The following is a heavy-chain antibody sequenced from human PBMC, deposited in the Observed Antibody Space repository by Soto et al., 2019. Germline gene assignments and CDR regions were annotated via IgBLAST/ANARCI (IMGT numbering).Heavy chain of an antibody. CDR3: ARETLAVAVDNWFDP. CDR1: GYTFTGYY. D-gene: IGHD6-19*01. Sequence: QVQLVQSGAEVKKPGASVKVSCKASGYTFTGYYMHWVRQAPGQGLEWMGWINPNSGGKNYAQKFQGRVTMTRDTSISTAYMELSRLRSDDTAVYYCARETLAVAVDNWFDPWGQGTLVTVSS. J-gene: IGHJ5*02. CDR2: INPNSGGK. V-gene: IGHV1-2*02.